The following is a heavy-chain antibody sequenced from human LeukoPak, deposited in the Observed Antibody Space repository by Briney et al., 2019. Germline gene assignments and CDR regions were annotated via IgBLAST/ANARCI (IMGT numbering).Heavy chain of an antibody. CDR3: AKAGFRKTFGEVIVQQRYYFDY. V-gene: IGHV4-59*01. J-gene: IGHJ4*02. CDR2: IYYSGST. Sequence: PSETLSLTCTVSGGSISNYYWSWIRQPPGKGLEWIGYIYYSGSTNYNPSLKSRVTISVDTSKNQYSLKLRSVTAADTAVYYCAKAGFRKTFGEVIVQQRYYFDYWGQGTLVTVSS. CDR1: GGSISNYY. D-gene: IGHD3-16*02.